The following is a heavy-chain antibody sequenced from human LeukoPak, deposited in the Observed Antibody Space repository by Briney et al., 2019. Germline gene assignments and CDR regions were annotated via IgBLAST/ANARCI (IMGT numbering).Heavy chain of an antibody. D-gene: IGHD3-22*01. Sequence: GASVKVSCKASGGTFSSYAISWVRQASGQGLEWMGRIIPILGIANYALKFQGRVTITADKSTSTAYMELSSLRSEDTAVYYCARGRLNYDSSGYGGSSPDYWGQGALVTVSS. CDR3: ARGRLNYDSSGYGGSSPDY. CDR1: GGTFSSYA. J-gene: IGHJ4*02. CDR2: IIPILGIA. V-gene: IGHV1-69*04.